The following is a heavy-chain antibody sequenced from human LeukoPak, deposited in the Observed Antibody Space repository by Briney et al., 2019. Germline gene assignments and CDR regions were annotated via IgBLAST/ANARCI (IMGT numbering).Heavy chain of an antibody. CDR3: AAYDSYGYVPHDY. CDR2: ISGSGGST. J-gene: IGHJ4*02. D-gene: IGHD5-18*01. CDR1: GFTFSSYA. Sequence: PGGSLRLSCAASGFTFSSYAMSWVRQAPGKGLEWVSAISGSGGSTYYADSVKGRFTISRDNSKNTLYLQMNSLRAEDTAVYYCAAYDSYGYVPHDYWGQGTLVTVSS. V-gene: IGHV3-23*01.